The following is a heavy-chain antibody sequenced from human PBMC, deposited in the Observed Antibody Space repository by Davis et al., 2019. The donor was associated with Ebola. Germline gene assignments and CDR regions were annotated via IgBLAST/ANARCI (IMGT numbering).Heavy chain of an antibody. CDR3: ARAQFPTTSDH. CDR2: INPHNGNT. Sequence: ASVKVSCKASGYTFTGYYMHWVRQAPGQGLEWMGWINPHNGNTNYAQSVQGRVTMTPDTSTSTAYMEVGSLRSDDTAVFYCARAQFPTTSDHWGQGTLVTVSS. D-gene: IGHD1-1*01. V-gene: IGHV1-18*04. J-gene: IGHJ4*02. CDR1: GYTFTGYY.